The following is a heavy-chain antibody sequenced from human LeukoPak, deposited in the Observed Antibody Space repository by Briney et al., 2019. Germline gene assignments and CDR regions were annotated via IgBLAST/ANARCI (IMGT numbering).Heavy chain of an antibody. CDR3: ARSDFWSGFLPYYYYYYMDV. CDR2: INDSGST. CDR1: GGSFSGYY. V-gene: IGHV4-34*01. J-gene: IGHJ6*03. D-gene: IGHD3-3*01. Sequence: SETLSLTCAVYGGSFSGYYWSGVRQPPGKGLEWVGEINDSGSTNYKPSLKSRVTISVDTSKNQFSLKLSSVTAADTAVYYCARSDFWSGFLPYYYYYYMDVWGEGTTVTVSS.